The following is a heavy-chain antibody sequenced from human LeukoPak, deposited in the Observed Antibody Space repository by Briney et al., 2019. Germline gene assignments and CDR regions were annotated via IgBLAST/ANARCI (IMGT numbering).Heavy chain of an antibody. CDR2: FDPEDGET. J-gene: IGHJ4*02. CDR1: GYTLTELS. Sequence: GASVKVSCKFSGYTLTELSMHWVRQAPGKGLEWMGGFDPEDGETIYAQKFQGRVTMTEDTSTDTAYMELSSLRSEDTAVYYCAAGLSGITIFGVVMKFDYWGQGTLVTVSS. D-gene: IGHD3-3*01. CDR3: AAGLSGITIFGVVMKFDY. V-gene: IGHV1-24*01.